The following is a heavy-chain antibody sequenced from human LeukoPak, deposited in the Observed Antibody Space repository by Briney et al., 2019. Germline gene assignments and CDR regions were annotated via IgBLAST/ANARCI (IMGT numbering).Heavy chain of an antibody. Sequence: GESLKISCKGSGYSFTSYWIGWVRQMPGKGLEWMGIIYPGDSDTRYSPSFQGQVTISVDKSISTAYLQWSSLKASDTAMYYCASSYYYGSGSYYIDAFDIWGQGTMVTVSS. V-gene: IGHV5-51*01. CDR2: IYPGDSDT. J-gene: IGHJ3*02. D-gene: IGHD3-10*01. CDR3: ASSYYYGSGSYYIDAFDI. CDR1: GYSFTSYW.